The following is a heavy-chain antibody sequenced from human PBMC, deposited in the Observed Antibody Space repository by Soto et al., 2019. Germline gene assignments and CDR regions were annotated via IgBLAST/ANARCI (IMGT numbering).Heavy chain of an antibody. J-gene: IGHJ6*02. V-gene: IGHV3-33*01. D-gene: IGHD2-8*02. CDR2: IWYDGSNK. CDR3: ARDLLVEEARIYYYYGMDV. Sequence: PGGSLRLSCAASGFTFSSYGMHWVRQAPGKGLEWVAVIWYDGSNKYYADSVKGRFTISRDNSKNTLYLQMNSLRAEDTAVYYCARDLLVEEARIYYYYGMDVWGQGTTVTVSS. CDR1: GFTFSSYG.